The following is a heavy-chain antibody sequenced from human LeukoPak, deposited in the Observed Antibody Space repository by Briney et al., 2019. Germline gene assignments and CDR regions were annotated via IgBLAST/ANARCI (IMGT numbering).Heavy chain of an antibody. CDR1: GYTFTGYY. CDR2: INPNSGGT. D-gene: IGHD6-13*01. CDR3: ARAFGYGAAAGTFGY. V-gene: IGHV1-2*02. J-gene: IGHJ4*02. Sequence: ASVTVSFKASGYTFTGYYMHWVRQAPGQGLEWMGWINPNSGGTNYAQKFQGRVTMTRDTSISTAYMELSRLRSDDTAVYYCARAFGYGAAAGTFGYWGQGTLVTVSS.